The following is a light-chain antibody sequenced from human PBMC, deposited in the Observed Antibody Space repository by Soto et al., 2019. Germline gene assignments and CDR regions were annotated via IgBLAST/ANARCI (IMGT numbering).Light chain of an antibody. Sequence: TQSPGTLSLSPGERATLSCRASQSVSSSALAWYQQKPGQAPRRLIYGASSRATGIPDRFSGSGSGTDFTLTISRLEPEDFAVYYCQYYGTSPQTFGQGTKV. CDR2: GAS. V-gene: IGKV3-20*01. CDR1: QSVSSSA. CDR3: QYYGTSPQT. J-gene: IGKJ1*01.